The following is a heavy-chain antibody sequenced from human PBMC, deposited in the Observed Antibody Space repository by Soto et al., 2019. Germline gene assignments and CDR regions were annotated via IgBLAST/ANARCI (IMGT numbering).Heavy chain of an antibody. CDR3: ARLAYSDSSSSGFDP. D-gene: IGHD6-6*01. CDR2: IYPDDSDT. V-gene: IGHV5-51*01. Sequence: PGESLKISCQGSGYRFTTYWIAWVRQTPGKGLEWMGTIYPDDSDTRYNPSFQGQVSISADKSISSAYIQWSSLKASDTAMYYCARLAYSDSSSSGFDPWGQGTMVTVSS. CDR1: GYRFTTYW. J-gene: IGHJ5*02.